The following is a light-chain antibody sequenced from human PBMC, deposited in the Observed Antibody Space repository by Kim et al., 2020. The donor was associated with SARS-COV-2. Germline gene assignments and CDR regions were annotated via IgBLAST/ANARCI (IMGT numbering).Light chain of an antibody. J-gene: IGKJ2*01. V-gene: IGKV3-20*01. CDR1: QSVSSSY. Sequence: SVSPGERATLSCRASQSVSSSYLAWYQQKPGQAPRLLIYGASSRATGIPDRFSGSGSGTDFTLTISRLEPEDFAVYYCQQYGSSRTFGQGTKLEI. CDR3: QQYGSSRT. CDR2: GAS.